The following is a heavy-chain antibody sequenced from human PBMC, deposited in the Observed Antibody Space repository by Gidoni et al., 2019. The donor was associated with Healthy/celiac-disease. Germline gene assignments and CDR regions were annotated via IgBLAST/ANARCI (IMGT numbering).Heavy chain of an antibody. V-gene: IGHV2-5*01. CDR2: IYWNDDK. CDR3: AHRNVWPRFLDSGSGKNWFDP. Sequence: QITLKESGPTLVKPTQTLTLTCTFSGFSLSTSGVGVGWIRQPPGKALEWLALIYWNDDKRYSPSLKSRLTITKDTSKNQVVLTMTNMDPVDTATYYCAHRNVWPRFLDSGSGKNWFDPWGQGTLVTVSS. J-gene: IGHJ5*02. D-gene: IGHD3-3*01. CDR1: GFSLSTSGVG.